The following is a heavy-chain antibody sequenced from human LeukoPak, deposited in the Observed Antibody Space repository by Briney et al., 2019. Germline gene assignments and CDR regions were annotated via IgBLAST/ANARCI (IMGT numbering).Heavy chain of an antibody. V-gene: IGHV3-23*01. CDR2: ISGSGDST. CDR3: AKDQTPYY. J-gene: IGHJ4*02. CDR1: GFTFSSYT. Sequence: GGSLRLSCAASGFTFSSYTMTWVRQAPGKGLEWVSGISGSGDSTYYADSVKGRFTISRDNSKNTLHLQMNSLRAEDTAVYYCAKDQTPYYWGQGTLVAVSS.